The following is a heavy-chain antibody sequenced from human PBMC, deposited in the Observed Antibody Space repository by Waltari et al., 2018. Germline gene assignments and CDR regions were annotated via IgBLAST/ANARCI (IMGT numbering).Heavy chain of an antibody. D-gene: IGHD2-15*01. CDR2: VYHDGNT. CDR1: GGSVSTDNW. Sequence: QVQLQESGPGLVKPSGTLSLTCTVSGGSVSTDNWWHWVRQPPGMGLEWIGEVYHDGNTHYNPSLRSRLTISVDTSANQFSLRLSSVTAADTAVYYCARNPCGGGTCHSAFDYWGQGILVTVSS. J-gene: IGHJ4*02. CDR3: ARNPCGGGTCHSAFDY. V-gene: IGHV4-4*02.